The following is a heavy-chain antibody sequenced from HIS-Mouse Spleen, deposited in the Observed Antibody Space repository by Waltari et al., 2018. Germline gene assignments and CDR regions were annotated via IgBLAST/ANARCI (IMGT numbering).Heavy chain of an antibody. D-gene: IGHD2-21*02. CDR2: IYYSGST. CDR3: ARKRTASGWFGP. J-gene: IGHJ5*02. V-gene: IGHV4-39*01. Sequence: QLQLQESGPGLVKPSETLSLTCTVSGGSISSSSCSWGWIRQPPGKGLEGIGWIYYSGSTYYNPSLKSRVTISVDTSKNQFSLKLSSVTAADTAVYYCARKRTASGWFGPWGQGTLVTVSS. CDR1: GGSISSSSCS.